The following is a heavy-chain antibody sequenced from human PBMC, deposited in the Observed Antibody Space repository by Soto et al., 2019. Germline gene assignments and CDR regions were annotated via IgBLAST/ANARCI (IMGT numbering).Heavy chain of an antibody. CDR2: FYQGGST. CDR3: ARGMWPDRFAN. CDR1: GESLNYYY. D-gene: IGHD2-21*01. V-gene: IGHV4-34*01. J-gene: IGHJ5*02. Sequence: HVQLRQWGAGLLKPSDTLSLTCAVYGESLNYYYWSWIRQAPGKGLEWIGEFYQGGSTHYNPSVKSRVTISLDLSSQQFSLKLTSVTAADTATYYCARGMWPDRFANWGQGTLVTVSS.